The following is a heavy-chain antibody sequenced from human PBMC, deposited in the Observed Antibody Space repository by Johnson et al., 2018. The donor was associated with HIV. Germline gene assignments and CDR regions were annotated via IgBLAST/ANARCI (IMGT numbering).Heavy chain of an antibody. CDR1: GFTFSSYA. Sequence: QVQLVESGGGVVQPGRSLRLSCAASGFTFSSYAMHWVRQAPGKGLEWVAVISYDGSNKYYADSVKGRFTIYRDNSKNTLYLQMNSLRAEDTAVYYCARDKAVNELIVVGNTAFDIWGQGTMVTVSS. CDR2: ISYDGSNK. J-gene: IGHJ3*02. D-gene: IGHD3-22*01. V-gene: IGHV3-30-3*01. CDR3: ARDKAVNELIVVGNTAFDI.